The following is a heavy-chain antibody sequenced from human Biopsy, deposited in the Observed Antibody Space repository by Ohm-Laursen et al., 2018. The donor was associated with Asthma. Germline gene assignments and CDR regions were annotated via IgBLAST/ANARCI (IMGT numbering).Heavy chain of an antibody. V-gene: IGHV3-30*18. Sequence: SLRLSCAASGFTFGDYCMSWVRRAPGKGLEWVAQILFDGRKINYPDSVKGRFTISRDNSKNMVYLQMNSLRPEDAAVYYCAKDRVAGRSYYFDYWGQGSLVSVSS. CDR3: AKDRVAGRSYYFDY. D-gene: IGHD6-13*01. CDR2: ILFDGRKI. J-gene: IGHJ4*02. CDR1: GFTFGDYC.